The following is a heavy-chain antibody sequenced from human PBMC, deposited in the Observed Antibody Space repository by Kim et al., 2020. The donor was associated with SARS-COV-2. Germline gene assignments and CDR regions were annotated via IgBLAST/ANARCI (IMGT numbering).Heavy chain of an antibody. CDR1: GYSFTSYW. CDR3: ARHSLPAGGDYSFDY. D-gene: IGHD4-17*01. J-gene: IGHJ4*02. Sequence: GESLKISCKGSGYSFTSYWIGWVRQMPGKGLEWMGIIYPGDSDTRYSPSFQGQVTISADKSISTAYLQWSSLKASDTAMYYCARHSLPAGGDYSFDYWGQGTLVTVSS. V-gene: IGHV5-51*01. CDR2: IYPGDSDT.